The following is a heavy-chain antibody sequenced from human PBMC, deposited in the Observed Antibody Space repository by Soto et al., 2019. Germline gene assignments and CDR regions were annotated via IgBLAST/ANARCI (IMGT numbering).Heavy chain of an antibody. Sequence: GGSLRLSCAASGFTFSSYGMHWVRQAPGKGLEWVAVIWYDGSNKYYADSVKGRFTISRDNSKNTLYLQMNSLRAEDTAVYYCARGEDIAVAGGDAVDYWGQGTLVTVSS. V-gene: IGHV3-33*01. J-gene: IGHJ4*02. CDR2: IWYDGSNK. CDR3: ARGEDIAVAGGDAVDY. D-gene: IGHD6-19*01. CDR1: GFTFSSYG.